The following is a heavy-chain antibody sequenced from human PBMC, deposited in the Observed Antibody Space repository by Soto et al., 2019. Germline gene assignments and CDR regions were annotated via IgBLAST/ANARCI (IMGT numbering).Heavy chain of an antibody. D-gene: IGHD3-10*01. CDR2: IGISGDT. V-gene: IGHV3-13*01. J-gene: IGHJ6*02. CDR3: VRFSDVSLPHYYGMDV. CDR1: GFNFRSYD. Sequence: EVQLVESGVGLIQPGGSLRLSCAASGFNFRSYDMHWVRQSTGKGLEWVSGIGISGDTFYLGSVKGRFTISRENAKNSLNHQMNDLRVGDTAVYYCVRFSDVSLPHYYGMDVWGQGTTVTVSS.